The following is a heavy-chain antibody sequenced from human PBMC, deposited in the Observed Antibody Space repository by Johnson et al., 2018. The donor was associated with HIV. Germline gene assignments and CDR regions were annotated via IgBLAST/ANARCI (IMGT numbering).Heavy chain of an antibody. CDR2: ISYDGSIT. Sequence: QVQLVESGGGVVQPGRSLRLSCAASGFTFSSYAMHWVRQAPGKGLEWVALISYDGSITYYADSVKGRFTISRDNSKNTLYLQMNSRRAEDTAVYYCARDASWDDAFDIWGQGTMVTVSS. CDR3: ARDASWDDAFDI. V-gene: IGHV3-30*04. D-gene: IGHD2-2*01. CDR1: GFTFSSYA. J-gene: IGHJ3*02.